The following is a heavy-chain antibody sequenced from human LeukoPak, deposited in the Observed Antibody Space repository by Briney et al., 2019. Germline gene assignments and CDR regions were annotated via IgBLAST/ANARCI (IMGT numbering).Heavy chain of an antibody. V-gene: IGHV3-23*01. Sequence: GGSLRLSCAASGFRFSDYTMTWVRQAPGKGLEWVSAVSGSGGSTYYADSVKGRFTISRDNSKNTLYLQMNSLRAEDTAVYYCAKERYSRGNFDYWGQGTLVTVSS. CDR1: GFRFSDYT. D-gene: IGHD3-22*01. CDR3: AKERYSRGNFDY. J-gene: IGHJ4*02. CDR2: VSGSGGST.